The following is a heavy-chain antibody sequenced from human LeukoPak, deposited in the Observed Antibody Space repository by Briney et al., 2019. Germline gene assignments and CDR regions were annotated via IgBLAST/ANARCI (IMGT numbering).Heavy chain of an antibody. Sequence: GGSLRLSCAASGFTLSTYNMNWVRQAPGKGLEWVSSISINSGYIYYANSVKGRFTISRDNAKNSLYLQMNSLRAEDTAVYYCARDRNYYDSSGYYSLVDCWGQGTLVTVSS. V-gene: IGHV3-21*01. CDR2: ISINSGYI. J-gene: IGHJ4*02. CDR1: GFTLSTYN. D-gene: IGHD3-22*01. CDR3: ARDRNYYDSSGYYSLVDC.